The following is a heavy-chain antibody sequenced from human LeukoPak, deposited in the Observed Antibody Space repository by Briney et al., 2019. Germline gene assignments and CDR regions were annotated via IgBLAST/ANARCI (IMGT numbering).Heavy chain of an antibody. CDR1: GGSIIGHY. V-gene: IGHV4-59*11. Sequence: PSETLSLTCTVSGGSIIGHYWSWIRQSPGRELEWIGYVHFSGTTSFNPSLKSRVTILVDTSKNQFSLRLTSMTAADTAVYFCAREQYLAYDVFGFWGRGTMVTASS. J-gene: IGHJ3*01. CDR3: AREQYLAYDVFGF. CDR2: VHFSGTT. D-gene: IGHD2/OR15-2a*01.